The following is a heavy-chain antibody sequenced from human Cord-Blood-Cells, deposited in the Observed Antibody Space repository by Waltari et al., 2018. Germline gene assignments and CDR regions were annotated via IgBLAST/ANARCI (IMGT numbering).Heavy chain of an antibody. CDR3: ARGFYYYDSSGDAFDI. D-gene: IGHD3-22*01. Sequence: QVQLVQYGAEVKKPGASVKVSCTASGYTFTSYDIKWVRQATGQGLEWMGWMNPNSGNTGYAQKFQGRVTITRNTSISTAYMELSSLRSEDTAVYYCARGFYYYDSSGDAFDIWGQGTMVTVSS. CDR1: GYTFTSYD. CDR2: MNPNSGNT. J-gene: IGHJ3*02. V-gene: IGHV1-8*03.